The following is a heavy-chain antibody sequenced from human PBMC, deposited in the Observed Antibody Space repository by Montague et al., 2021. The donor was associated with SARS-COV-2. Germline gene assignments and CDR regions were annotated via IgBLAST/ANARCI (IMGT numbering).Heavy chain of an antibody. Sequence: SLRLSCAASGFTFSSFAMHWVRQAPGKGLEWVAVIWYDGSNEYYADSVKGRFTISRDNSKNTVYLQINGLRLEATAVYYCAKSAYSSSWYSDYWGQGTPVTVSS. J-gene: IGHJ4*02. CDR1: GFTFSSFA. CDR3: AKSAYSSSWYSDY. V-gene: IGHV3-30-3*02. CDR2: IWYDGSNE. D-gene: IGHD6-13*01.